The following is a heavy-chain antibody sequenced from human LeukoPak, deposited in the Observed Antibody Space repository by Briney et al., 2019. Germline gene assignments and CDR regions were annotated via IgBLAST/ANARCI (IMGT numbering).Heavy chain of an antibody. D-gene: IGHD3-3*01. CDR3: ARSIRYYYYGMDV. Sequence: SETLSLTCTVSGGSISSYYWSWIRQPPGKGLEWIGYIYYSGSTNYNLSLKSRVTISVDTSKNQFSLKLSSVTAADTAVYYCARSIRYYYYGMDVWGQGTTVTVSS. V-gene: IGHV4-59*08. CDR1: GGSISSYY. J-gene: IGHJ6*02. CDR2: IYYSGST.